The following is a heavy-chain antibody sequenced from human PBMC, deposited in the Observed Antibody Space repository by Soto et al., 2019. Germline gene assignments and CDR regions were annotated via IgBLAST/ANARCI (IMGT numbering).Heavy chain of an antibody. Sequence: GGSLRLSCVASRFNFSAAWLNWVRQTPGKGLEWVGRIKPISEGGTTAYAAPVKGRFTISRDDSKNALHLQMDSLKTEDTAVYYCTTVPYSSGPIWGLGTLVPVSS. V-gene: IGHV3-15*07. J-gene: IGHJ4*02. D-gene: IGHD6-19*01. CDR2: IKPISEGGTT. CDR1: RFNFSAAW. CDR3: TTVPYSSGPI.